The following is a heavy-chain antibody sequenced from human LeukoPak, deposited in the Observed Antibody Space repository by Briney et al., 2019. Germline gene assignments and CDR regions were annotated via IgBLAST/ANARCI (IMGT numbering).Heavy chain of an antibody. CDR1: GYVFVNHG. J-gene: IGHJ4*02. V-gene: IGHV1-2*02. CDR2: INPNSGGT. Sequence: ASVKVSCKTSGYVFVNHGITWVRQAPGQGLEWMGWINPNSGGTNYAQNFQGRVTMTRDTSISTADMELSRLRSDDTAVYYCARGEYQLPDYWGQGTLVTVSS. CDR3: ARGEYQLPDY. D-gene: IGHD2-2*01.